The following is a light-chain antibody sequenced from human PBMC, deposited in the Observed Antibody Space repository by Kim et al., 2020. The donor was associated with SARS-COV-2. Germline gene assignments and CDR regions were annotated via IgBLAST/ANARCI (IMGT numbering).Light chain of an antibody. CDR2: MNN. Sequence: GQRVTISCSGSSSNIGSNYVYWYQQFPGTAPKFLIYMNNQRPSGVPDRFSGSKSGTSAPLAISGLQSEDEADYYCAAWDDSLNGYVFGTGTKVTVL. V-gene: IGLV1-47*01. CDR1: SSNIGSNY. CDR3: AAWDDSLNGYV. J-gene: IGLJ1*01.